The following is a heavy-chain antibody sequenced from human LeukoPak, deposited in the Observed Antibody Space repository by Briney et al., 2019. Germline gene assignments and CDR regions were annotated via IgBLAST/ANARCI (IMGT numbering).Heavy chain of an antibody. J-gene: IGHJ3*02. CDR1: GXSISSYD. CDR2: INYSGST. D-gene: IGHD3-3*01. Sequence: SETLSLTCIVSGXSISSYDRSWIRQPPGKGLEWIGYINYSGSTNYNPSLKSRITFSVDTSKNQFSLNLRSVTAADTAVYYCARGRTIFGVVNDAFDIWGQGTMVTVSS. CDR3: ARGRTIFGVVNDAFDI. V-gene: IGHV4-59*01.